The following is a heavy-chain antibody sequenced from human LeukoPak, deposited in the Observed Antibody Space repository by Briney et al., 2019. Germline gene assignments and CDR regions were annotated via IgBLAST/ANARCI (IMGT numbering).Heavy chain of an antibody. CDR3: ARDKEMYSSNHYFDY. V-gene: IGHV4-30-4*08. Sequence: LRLSCAASGFTVSSNYMSWVRQALGKGLEWIGYIYYSGSTYYNPSLKSRVTISVDTSKNQFSLKLSSVTAADTAVYYCARDKEMYSSNHYFDYWGQGTLVTVSS. D-gene: IGHD6-13*01. J-gene: IGHJ4*02. CDR1: GFTVSSNY. CDR2: IYYSGST.